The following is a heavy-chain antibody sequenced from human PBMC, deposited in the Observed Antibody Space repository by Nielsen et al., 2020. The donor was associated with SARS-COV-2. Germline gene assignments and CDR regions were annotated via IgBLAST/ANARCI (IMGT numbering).Heavy chain of an antibody. D-gene: IGHD3-9*01. Sequence: SETLSLTCTVSGGSISSSSYYWGWIRQPPGKGLEWIGSIYYSGSTYYNPSLKSRVTISVDTSKNQFSLKLSSVTAADTAVYYCARGYYDILTGYYRARSRWFDPWGQGTLVTVSS. CDR3: ARGYYDILTGYYRARSRWFDP. CDR2: IYYSGST. CDR1: GGSISSSSYY. J-gene: IGHJ5*02. V-gene: IGHV4-39*07.